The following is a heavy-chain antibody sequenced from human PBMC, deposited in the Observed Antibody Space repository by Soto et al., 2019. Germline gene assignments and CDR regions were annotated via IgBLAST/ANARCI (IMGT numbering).Heavy chain of an antibody. D-gene: IGHD5-18*01. CDR1: GFTFSTYS. CDR3: ARVRSYSYGQGYGMDV. V-gene: IGHV3-21*01. Sequence: EVQLVESGGGLAKPGGSLRLSCAASGFTFSTYSMNWVRQAPGKGLEWVSSISSSSGYIYYADSVKGRFTISRDDAKNSLSLQMNSLRAEDTVVYYCARVRSYSYGQGYGMDVWGQGTTVTVSS. J-gene: IGHJ6*02. CDR2: ISSSSGYI.